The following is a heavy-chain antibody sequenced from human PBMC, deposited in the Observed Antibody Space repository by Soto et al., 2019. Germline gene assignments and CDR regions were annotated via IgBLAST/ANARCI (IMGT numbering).Heavy chain of an antibody. CDR1: GFSFTKAW. V-gene: IGHV3-15*01. Sequence: EVQLVESGGGLVKPGGSLRLSCATSGFSFTKAWMSWVRQVPGKGLEWVGRIRSDGDGGAADYATTVDARFSISREDSKRMGFLQIDNLKTADTAFYYCTPDTIPFSTAVRATGGAYWGQGALVTVSS. J-gene: IGHJ4*02. CDR3: TPDTIPFSTAVRATGGAY. CDR2: IRSDGDGGAA. D-gene: IGHD2-21*01.